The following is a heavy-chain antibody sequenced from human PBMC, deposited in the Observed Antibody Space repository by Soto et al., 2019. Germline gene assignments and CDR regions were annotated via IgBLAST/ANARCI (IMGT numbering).Heavy chain of an antibody. Sequence: EVKLVESGGGLVQPGRSLRLSCETSGFIFDDYAMHWVRKAPGKCLELVSGVSWNSGVINYADSVKGRFTTSRDNAGNSLYVKLSSLSAADKATSVCAKDTSGAEAGVIDVCGTGTTVIVSS. CDR2: VSWNSGVI. D-gene: IGHD6-25*01. CDR1: GFIFDDYA. J-gene: IGHJ6*03. V-gene: IGHV3-9*01. CDR3: AKDTSGAEAGVIDV.